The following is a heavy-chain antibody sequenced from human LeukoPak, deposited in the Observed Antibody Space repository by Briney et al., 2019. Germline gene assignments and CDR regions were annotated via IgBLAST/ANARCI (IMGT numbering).Heavy chain of an antibody. Sequence: SETLSLTCTVSGGSISSSSYYWGWIRQPPGKGLEWIGSIYYSGSTYYNPSLQSRVTISVDTSKNQFSLKLSSVTAADTAVYYCARRSWYYGDYWAFDYWGQGTLVTVSS. V-gene: IGHV4-39*01. CDR2: IYYSGST. CDR1: GGSISSSSYY. CDR3: ARRSWYYGDYWAFDY. J-gene: IGHJ4*02. D-gene: IGHD4-17*01.